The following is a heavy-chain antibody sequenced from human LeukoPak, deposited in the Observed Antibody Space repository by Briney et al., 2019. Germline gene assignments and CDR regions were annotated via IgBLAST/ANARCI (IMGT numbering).Heavy chain of an antibody. CDR3: ARLNPGSLAAAGRGAFDI. D-gene: IGHD6-13*01. V-gene: IGHV4-59*08. CDR2: IYYSGST. J-gene: IGHJ3*02. Sequence: SQTLSLTCTVSGGSISSYYLSWIRQPPGKGLEWIGYIYYSGSTNYNPSLKSRVTISVDTSKNQFSLKLSSVNAADTAVYYCARLNPGSLAAAGRGAFDIWGQGTMVTVSS. CDR1: GGSISSYY.